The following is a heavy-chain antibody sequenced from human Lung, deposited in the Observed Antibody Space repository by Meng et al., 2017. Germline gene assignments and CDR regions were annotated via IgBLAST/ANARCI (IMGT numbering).Heavy chain of an antibody. CDR3: ARGPTTMAHDFDY. V-gene: IGHV4-34*01. CDR1: GGSFSDYY. D-gene: IGHD4-11*01. CDR2: INHSGST. Sequence: QWHLTQWGAGLLKPSETLALTCVVSGGSFSDYYWSWIRQPPGKGLEWIGEINHSGSTNYNPSLESRATISVDTSQNNLSLKLSSVTAADSAVYYCARGPTTMAHDFDYWGQGTLVTVSS. J-gene: IGHJ4*02.